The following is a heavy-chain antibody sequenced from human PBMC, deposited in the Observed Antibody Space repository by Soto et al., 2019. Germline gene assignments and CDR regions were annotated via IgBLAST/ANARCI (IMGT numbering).Heavy chain of an antibody. CDR2: INKNGFTI. CDR3: ARGAVTGTSLFDY. Sequence: GGSLRLSCAVSGFTLTTYSMNWVRQAPGKGLEWISFINKNGFTIYYADSVKGRFTISRDYAKNSLYLQMDSLRHEDAAVYYCARGAVTGTSLFDYWGLGTLVTVSS. J-gene: IGHJ4*02. D-gene: IGHD6-19*01. CDR1: GFTLTTYS. V-gene: IGHV3-48*02.